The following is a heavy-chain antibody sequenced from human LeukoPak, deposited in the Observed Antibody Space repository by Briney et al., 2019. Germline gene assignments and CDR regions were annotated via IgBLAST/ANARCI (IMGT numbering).Heavy chain of an antibody. CDR1: GFTFSSYW. Sequence: GGSLRLSCAASGFTFSSYWMHWVRQAPGKGLVWVSRINGDGSTTTYVDSVKGRFTISRDNAKNTVYLQMNSLRVDDTAVYYCATVRSGSWDWFDPWGQGTLVTVSS. V-gene: IGHV3-74*01. CDR2: INGDGSTT. J-gene: IGHJ5*02. D-gene: IGHD3-10*01. CDR3: ATVRSGSWDWFDP.